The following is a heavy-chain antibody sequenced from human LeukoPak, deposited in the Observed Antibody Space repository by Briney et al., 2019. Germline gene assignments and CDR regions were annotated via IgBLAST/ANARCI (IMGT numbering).Heavy chain of an antibody. J-gene: IGHJ4*02. CDR1: GFTFSSYA. CDR2: ISSNGGST. D-gene: IGHD2-15*01. V-gene: IGHV3-64D*06. Sequence: AGGSLRLSCSASGFTFSSYAIHWVRQAPGKGLEYVSGISSNGGSTYYADSMKGRFTNSRDNSKNTLYLQMSSLRAEDTAVYYCVKGSVYSRDYLAYWGQGTLVTVSP. CDR3: VKGSVYSRDYLAY.